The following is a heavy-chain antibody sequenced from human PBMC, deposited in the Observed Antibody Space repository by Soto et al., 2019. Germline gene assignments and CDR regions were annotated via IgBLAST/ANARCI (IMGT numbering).Heavy chain of an antibody. Sequence: EVQLVETGGGLIQPGGSLRLSCAASGFTVSSNYMSWVHQAPGKGLEWVSVIYSGGSTYYADSVKGRFTISRDNSKNTLYLQMNSLRAEDTAVYYCARDRRIAAARYYYYYGMDVWGQGTTVTVSS. CDR1: GFTVSSNY. D-gene: IGHD6-13*01. J-gene: IGHJ6*02. CDR2: IYSGGST. V-gene: IGHV3-53*02. CDR3: ARDRRIAAARYYYYYGMDV.